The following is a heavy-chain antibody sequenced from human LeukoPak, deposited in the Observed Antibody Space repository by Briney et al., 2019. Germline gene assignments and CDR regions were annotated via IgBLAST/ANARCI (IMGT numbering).Heavy chain of an antibody. CDR1: GFTLRSYW. D-gene: IGHD5-24*01. V-gene: IGHV3-23*01. CDR3: AKDLRESGDDAFDI. CDR2: ISGSGGST. Sequence: GGSLRLSCAASGFTLRSYWMSWVRQAPGKGLEWVSAISGSGGSTYYADSVKGRFTISRDNSKNTLYLQMNSLRAEDTAVYYCAKDLRESGDDAFDIWGQGTMVTVSS. J-gene: IGHJ3*02.